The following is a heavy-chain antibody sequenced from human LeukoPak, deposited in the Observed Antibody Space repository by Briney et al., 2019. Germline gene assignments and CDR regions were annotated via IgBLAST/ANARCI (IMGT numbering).Heavy chain of an antibody. CDR2: ICGSGGST. Sequence: GGSLRLSCAASGFTFSSYAMSSVRQAPGKGLEWVSAICGSGGSTYYADSVKGRFTISRDNSKNTLYLQMNGLRAEDTAVYYCAKDPTVAGDYWGQGTLVTVSS. CDR3: AKDPTVAGDY. V-gene: IGHV3-23*01. J-gene: IGHJ4*02. CDR1: GFTFSSYA. D-gene: IGHD6-19*01.